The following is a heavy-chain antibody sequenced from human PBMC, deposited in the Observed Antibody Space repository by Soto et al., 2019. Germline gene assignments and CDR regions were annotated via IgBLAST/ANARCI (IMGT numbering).Heavy chain of an antibody. CDR2: IYYSGST. CDR1: GGSISSGDYY. V-gene: IGHV4-30-4*01. CDR3: ARVGSYGYGMDV. Sequence: PSETLSLTCTFSGGSISSGDYYLSWIRQPPGKGLEWIGYIYYSGSTYYNPSLKSRVTISVDTSKNQFSLKLSSVTAADTAVYYCARVGSYGYGMDVWGQGTTVTVSS. D-gene: IGHD5-18*01. J-gene: IGHJ6*02.